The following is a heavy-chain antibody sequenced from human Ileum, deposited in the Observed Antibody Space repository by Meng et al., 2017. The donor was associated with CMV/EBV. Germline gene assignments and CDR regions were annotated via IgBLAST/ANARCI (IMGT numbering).Heavy chain of an antibody. V-gene: IGHV3-15*01. J-gene: IGHJ4*02. CDR2: IKSDTDGGTT. D-gene: IGHD1-26*01. CDR1: GLTVSNVW. CDR3: TTNSGTYPDSY. Sequence: CTSSGLTVSNVWMTGVRQAPGEGLEWVGRIKSDTDGGTTDYAAPVKGRFSISRDDSKNTLYLQMSSLKNEDTAVYYCTTNSGTYPDSYWGQGALVTVSS.